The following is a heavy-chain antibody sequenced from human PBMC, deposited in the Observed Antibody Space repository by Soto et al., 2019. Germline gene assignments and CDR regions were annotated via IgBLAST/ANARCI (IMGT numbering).Heavy chain of an antibody. CDR1: GGSIRSSNW. J-gene: IGHJ4*02. D-gene: IGHD6-19*01. V-gene: IGHV4-4*02. CDR2: IYHSGRT. Sequence: QVQLQESGPGLVKPSGTLSLTCAVSGGSIRSSNWWSWVRQPPGKGLEWIGEIYHSGRTNYNPSRKSRFTISVDKCKNKFSLELSSVTAADTDLYYCARNGYSSGWYHFDYWGQGILVTVSS. CDR3: ARNGYSSGWYHFDY.